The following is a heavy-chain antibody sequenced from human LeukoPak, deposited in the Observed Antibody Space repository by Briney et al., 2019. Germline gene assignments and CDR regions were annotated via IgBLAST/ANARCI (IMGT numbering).Heavy chain of an antibody. V-gene: IGHV3-21*01. J-gene: IGHJ3*02. CDR2: ISSSSSYI. D-gene: IGHD6-13*01. CDR3: AIFAAAAGTRAFDI. CDR1: GFTFSSYS. Sequence: GGSLRLSCAASGFTFSSYSMNWVRQAPGKGLEWVSSISSSSSYIYYADSVKGRFTISRDNAKNSLYLQMNSLRAEDTAVYYCAIFAAAAGTRAFDIWGQGTMVTASS.